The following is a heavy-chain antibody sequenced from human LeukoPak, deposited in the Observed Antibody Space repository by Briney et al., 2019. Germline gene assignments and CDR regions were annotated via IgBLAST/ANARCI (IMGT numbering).Heavy chain of an antibody. Sequence: ASVKVSCKASGYTFTGYYMHWVRQAPGQGLEWMGWISPYNGDTSYAQNLQGRVTMTTDTSTNTAYMELRSLRSDDTAVYYCARGPSDIVVVVAPTSHAFDIWGQGTMVTVSS. J-gene: IGHJ3*02. CDR1: GYTFTGYY. CDR2: ISPYNGDT. D-gene: IGHD2-15*01. V-gene: IGHV1-18*04. CDR3: ARGPSDIVVVVAPTSHAFDI.